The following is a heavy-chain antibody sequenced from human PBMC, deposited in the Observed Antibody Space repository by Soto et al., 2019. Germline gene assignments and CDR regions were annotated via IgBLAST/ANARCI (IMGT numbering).Heavy chain of an antibody. D-gene: IGHD4-17*01. J-gene: IGHJ4*02. Sequence: GPTLVNPTQTLTLTCTFSGFSVSTSGVGVAWISQPPGKALEWLALIYGDNDKRYSPSLKTRLTITKDTSKNQVVLTMTNMDPVDTATYYCAHCTLHDYGDYDPGTSHVFDSWGQGTLVTVSS. CDR3: AHCTLHDYGDYDPGTSHVFDS. CDR2: IYGDNDK. V-gene: IGHV2-5*02. CDR1: GFSVSTSGVG.